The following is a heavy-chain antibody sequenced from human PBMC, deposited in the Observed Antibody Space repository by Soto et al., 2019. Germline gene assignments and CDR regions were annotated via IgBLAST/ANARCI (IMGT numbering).Heavy chain of an antibody. CDR3: ARVNWNYDYFDY. V-gene: IGHV1-2*02. Sequence: ASVKVSCKASGYTFTGYYMHWVRQAPGQGLEWMGWINPNSGGTNNAQKFQGRVTMTRDTSISTAYMELSRLRSDDTAVYYCARVNWNYDYFDYWGQGTLVTVSS. D-gene: IGHD1-7*01. CDR1: GYTFTGYY. CDR2: INPNSGGT. J-gene: IGHJ4*02.